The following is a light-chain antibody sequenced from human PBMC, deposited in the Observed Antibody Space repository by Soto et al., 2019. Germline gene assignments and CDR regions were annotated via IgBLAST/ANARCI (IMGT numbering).Light chain of an antibody. CDR3: SSYTSSGALYV. CDR2: DVS. CDR1: TSDLGDYNY. Sequence: SVLTQPASVSGSPGQSITIPCTGTTSDLGDYNYVSWYQQHPGKAPKLMIYDVSNRPSGVSNRFSGAKSGTTASLTISGLQAVDEADYYCSSYTSSGALYVFGTGTKVTV. V-gene: IGLV2-14*03. J-gene: IGLJ1*01.